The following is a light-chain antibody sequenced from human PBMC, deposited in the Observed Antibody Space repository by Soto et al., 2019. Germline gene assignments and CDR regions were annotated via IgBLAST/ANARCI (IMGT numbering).Light chain of an antibody. V-gene: IGLV2-11*01. Sequence: QSALTQPRSVSGSPGQSVTISCTGTSSDVGGYNYVSWYQQHPGKAPKLMIYDVSKRPSEVPERFSCSKSCNTASLTISGVQDEDVADDYCCSCTFSYSLDVFGTGTKLTVL. CDR1: SSDVGGYNY. J-gene: IGLJ1*01. CDR3: CSCTFSYSLDV. CDR2: DVS.